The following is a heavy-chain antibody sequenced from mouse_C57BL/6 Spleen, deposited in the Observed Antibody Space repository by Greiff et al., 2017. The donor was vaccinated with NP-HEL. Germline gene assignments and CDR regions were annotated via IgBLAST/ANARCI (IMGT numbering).Heavy chain of an antibody. D-gene: IGHD4-1*01. CDR2: INPNNGGT. J-gene: IGHJ1*03. CDR3: ARRHSPNGDFDV. Sequence: VQLQQSGAELVKPGASVKIPCKASGYTFTDYNMDWVKQSHGKSLEWIGDINPNNGGTFYNQKFKGKATLTVDKSSSTAYMELRSLTSEDTAVYYCARRHSPNGDFDVWGTGTTVTVSS. CDR1: GYTFTDYN. V-gene: IGHV1-18*01.